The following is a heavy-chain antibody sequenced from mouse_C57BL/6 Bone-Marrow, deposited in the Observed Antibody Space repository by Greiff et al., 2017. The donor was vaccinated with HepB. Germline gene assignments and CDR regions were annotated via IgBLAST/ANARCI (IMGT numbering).Heavy chain of an antibody. CDR3: TPPYYYYGPP. J-gene: IGHJ3*01. D-gene: IGHD1-1*01. Sequence: VQLQQSGAELVRPGASVKLSCTASGFNIKDDYMHWVKQRPEQGLEWIGWIDPENGDTEYASKFQGKATITADTSSNTAYLQLSSLTSEDTAVYYCTPPYYYYGPPWGQGTLVTVSA. V-gene: IGHV14-4*01. CDR2: IDPENGDT. CDR1: GFNIKDDY.